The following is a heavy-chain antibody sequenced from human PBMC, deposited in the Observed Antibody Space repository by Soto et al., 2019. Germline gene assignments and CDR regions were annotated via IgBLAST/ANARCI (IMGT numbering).Heavy chain of an antibody. V-gene: IGHV4-30-2*01. CDR3: ARGIVSSSRRSLIY. CDR1: GDTISTGGYT. J-gene: IGHJ4*02. CDR2: TNHSGNP. D-gene: IGHD2-2*01. Sequence: PSETLSLTCDVSGDTISTGGYTWAWIRQPPGKALEWIGHTNHSGNPYYNPSLKSRVTISLDTSKNQFSLKLTSVTAADTAIYYCARGIVSSSRRSLIYWGQGALVTVSS.